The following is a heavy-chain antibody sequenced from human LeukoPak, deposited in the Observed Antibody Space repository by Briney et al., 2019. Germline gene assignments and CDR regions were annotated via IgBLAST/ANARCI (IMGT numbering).Heavy chain of an antibody. J-gene: IGHJ4*02. V-gene: IGHV3-74*01. CDR2: INTGGNDI. CDR3: ARSLVVGGTRPNDY. D-gene: IGHD2-15*01. CDR1: GFTFSAYW. Sequence: GGSLRLSCAASGFTFSAYWMHWVRQAPGKGLVWLSRINTGGNDITYADSVKGRFTISRDNAKNTLYLQMNSLTVEDTAVYFCARSLVVGGTRPNDYWGQGTLFTVSS.